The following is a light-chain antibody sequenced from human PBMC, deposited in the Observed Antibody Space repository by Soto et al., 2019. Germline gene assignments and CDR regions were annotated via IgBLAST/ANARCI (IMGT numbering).Light chain of an antibody. J-gene: IGKJ1*01. Sequence: DIQMTQSPSSVSASVGDRVTITCRASQGVSSWFTWYQQKPGKAPKLLIYAASSLHSGVPSRFSGSGSGTDFTLTISSLQPQDFATYYCQQGNSFPWTFGQGTKVDVK. V-gene: IGKV1-12*02. CDR2: AAS. CDR3: QQGNSFPWT. CDR1: QGVSSW.